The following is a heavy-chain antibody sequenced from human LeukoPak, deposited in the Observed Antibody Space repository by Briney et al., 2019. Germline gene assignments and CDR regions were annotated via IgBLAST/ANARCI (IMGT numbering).Heavy chain of an antibody. D-gene: IGHD5-24*01. J-gene: IGHJ4*02. CDR3: ARAPERWLQLRDY. Sequence: GGSLRLSCAASGFTVSSSYMSWVRQAPGKGLEWVSVIYSGGSTYYADSVRGRFTISRDNSKNTLYLQMNSLRAEDTAVYYCARAPERWLQLRDYWGQGTLVTVSS. V-gene: IGHV3-66*01. CDR2: IYSGGST. CDR1: GFTVSSSY.